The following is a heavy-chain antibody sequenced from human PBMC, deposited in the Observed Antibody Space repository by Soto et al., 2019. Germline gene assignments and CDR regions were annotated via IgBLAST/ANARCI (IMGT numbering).Heavy chain of an antibody. CDR3: TTYEFWSGSSNYYYFDV. V-gene: IGHV3-15*01. D-gene: IGHD3-3*01. J-gene: IGHJ6*03. CDR1: GFTFNNAW. Sequence: GGSLRLSCAVSGFTFNNAWMSWVRQAPGKGPEWVGRIKSKLDGGTADYAAPVKGRFIISRDDSKNTLYLQMNSLKTEDTAVYYCTTYEFWSGSSNYYYFDVWGNGTTVTVSS. CDR2: IKSKLDGGTA.